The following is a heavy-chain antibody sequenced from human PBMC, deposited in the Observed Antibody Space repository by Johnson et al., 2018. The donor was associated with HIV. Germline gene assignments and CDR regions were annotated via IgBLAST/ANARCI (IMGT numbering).Heavy chain of an antibody. CDR1: GFTVSSNY. CDR3: ARVSSGGAFDI. Sequence: VQLVESGGGVVQPGRSLRLSCAASGFTVSSNYMSWVRQAPGKGLEWVSVIYSGGSTYYADSVQGRFTISRDNSKNTLYLQMNSLRAGDTAVYYCARVSSGGAFDIWGQGTMVTVSS. CDR2: IYSGGST. J-gene: IGHJ3*02. D-gene: IGHD3-22*01. V-gene: IGHV3-66*01.